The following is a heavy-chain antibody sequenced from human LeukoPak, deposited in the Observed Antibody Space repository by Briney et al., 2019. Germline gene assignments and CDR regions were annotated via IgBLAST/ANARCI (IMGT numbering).Heavy chain of an antibody. CDR1: GFTFSSYG. V-gene: IGHV3-30*18. CDR3: ANNYYGSGSYLVLPDY. D-gene: IGHD3-10*01. Sequence: PGGSLRLSCAASGFTFSSYGMHWVRQAPGKGLEWVAVISYDGSNKYYADSVKGRFTISRDNSKNTLYLQMNSLRAEDTAVYYCANNYYGSGSYLVLPDYWGQGTLVTVSS. J-gene: IGHJ4*02. CDR2: ISYDGSNK.